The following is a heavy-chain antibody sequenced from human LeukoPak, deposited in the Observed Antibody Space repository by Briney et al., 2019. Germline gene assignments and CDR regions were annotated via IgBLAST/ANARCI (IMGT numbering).Heavy chain of an antibody. Sequence: GGSLRLSCAASGFSFISYGMSWVRQAQGKGLEWVSAISGSGGTTYYADSVRGRFIISRDNSKSTLYFQMNSLRGEDTAIYYCAKRSPYNSSSYYLDFWGQGTLVTVSS. CDR2: ISGSGGTT. CDR1: GFSFISYG. CDR3: AKRSPYNSSSYYLDF. J-gene: IGHJ4*02. V-gene: IGHV3-23*01. D-gene: IGHD6-6*01.